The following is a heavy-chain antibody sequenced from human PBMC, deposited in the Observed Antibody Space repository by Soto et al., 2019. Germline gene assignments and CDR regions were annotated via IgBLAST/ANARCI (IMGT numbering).Heavy chain of an antibody. CDR3: AREASVLIPAAQPSRFDS. V-gene: IGHV1-18*01. Sequence: GASVKVSCKGFGYSFMKYGINWVRQDPGQGLEWVGWISPYSGYTHSAQKFHGRLTLTTDTAASTAYMELRILRSADTALYYCAREASVLIPAAQPSRFDSWGQGTLVTVSS. J-gene: IGHJ4*02. CDR1: GYSFMKYG. CDR2: ISPYSGYT. D-gene: IGHD2-2*01.